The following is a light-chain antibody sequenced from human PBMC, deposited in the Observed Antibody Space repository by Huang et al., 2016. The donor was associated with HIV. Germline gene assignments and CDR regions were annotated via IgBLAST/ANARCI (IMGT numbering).Light chain of an antibody. V-gene: IGKV3-20*01. CDR3: QQYDSSPWT. Sequence: EIVLTQSPGTLSLSPGERATLSCRASQSVSSSYLAWYQQKPGQAPRLLFYGASSRATGIPDRFSGSGSGIDFTLTISRLEPEDFAVYYCQQYDSSPWTFGQGTKVEIK. CDR1: QSVSSSY. CDR2: GAS. J-gene: IGKJ1*01.